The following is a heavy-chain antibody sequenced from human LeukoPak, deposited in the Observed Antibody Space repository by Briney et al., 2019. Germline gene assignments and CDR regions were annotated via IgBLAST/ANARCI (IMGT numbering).Heavy chain of an antibody. CDR2: IYSGGKT. CDR3: ARDRVNWNDVGGLFHY. D-gene: IGHD1-1*01. V-gene: IGHV3-53*01. CDR1: GFTVSTNY. J-gene: IGHJ4*02. Sequence: GGSLRLSCAASGFTVSTNYMSWVRQAPGKGLGWVSLIYSGGKTNYADSVKGRFTISRDNSKNTLYLQMNSLSAEDTAVYYCARDRVNWNDVGGLFHYWGQGTLVTVTS.